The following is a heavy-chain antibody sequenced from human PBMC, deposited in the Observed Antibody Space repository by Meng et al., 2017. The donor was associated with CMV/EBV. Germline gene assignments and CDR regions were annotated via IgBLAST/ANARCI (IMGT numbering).Heavy chain of an antibody. CDR1: GFTFDDYA. CDR3: VNGTGYDILTGYLDY. Sequence: SLKISCAASGFTFDDYALHRVRQPPGKGLEWVSGISWNGGTIDYVDSVRGRFTISRDNDRNSVYLLMDSLRLEDTAEYFCVNGTGYDILTGYLDYWGRGVLVTVSS. J-gene: IGHJ4*02. V-gene: IGHV3-9*01. D-gene: IGHD3-9*01. CDR2: ISWNGGTI.